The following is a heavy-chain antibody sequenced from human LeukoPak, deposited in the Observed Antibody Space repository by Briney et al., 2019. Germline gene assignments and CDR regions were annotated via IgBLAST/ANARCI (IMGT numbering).Heavy chain of an antibody. CDR2: IIPIFGTA. CDR3: ASAVYSNYYYYYGMDV. D-gene: IGHD4-11*01. Sequence: SVKVSCKASGGTFSSYAISWVRQAPGQGLEWKGGIIPIFGTANYAQKFQGRVTITADESTSTAYMELSSLRSEDTAVYYCASAVYSNYYYYYGMDVWGQGTTVTVSS. J-gene: IGHJ6*02. V-gene: IGHV1-69*13. CDR1: GGTFSSYA.